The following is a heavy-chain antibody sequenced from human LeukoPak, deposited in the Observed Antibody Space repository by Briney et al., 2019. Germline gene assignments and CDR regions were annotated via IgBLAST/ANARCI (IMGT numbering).Heavy chain of an antibody. Sequence: ASVKVSCKASGFTFTSSAVQWVPQARGQRLEWIGWIVVGSGNTNYAQKFQERVTITRDMSTSTAYMELSSLRSEDTAVYYCAAEGGSYYSSYYYYYMDVWGKGTTVTVSS. D-gene: IGHD1-26*01. J-gene: IGHJ6*03. CDR3: AAEGGSYYSSYYYYYMDV. CDR1: GFTFTSSA. V-gene: IGHV1-58*01. CDR2: IVVGSGNT.